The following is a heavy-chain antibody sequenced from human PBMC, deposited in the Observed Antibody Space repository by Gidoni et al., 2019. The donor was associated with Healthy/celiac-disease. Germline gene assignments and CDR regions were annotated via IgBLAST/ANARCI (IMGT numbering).Heavy chain of an antibody. CDR1: GGSISSYY. Sequence: QVQLQESGPGLVKPSETLSLPSTVPGGSISSYYWSCIRQPPGKGLEWIGYIYYSGSTNYNPSLKSRVTISVATSKNQFSLKLSSVTAADTAVYYCARHGGYRVYFDYWGQGTLVTVS. CDR3: ARHGGYRVYFDY. V-gene: IGHV4-59*08. CDR2: IYYSGST. J-gene: IGHJ4*02. D-gene: IGHD5-18*01.